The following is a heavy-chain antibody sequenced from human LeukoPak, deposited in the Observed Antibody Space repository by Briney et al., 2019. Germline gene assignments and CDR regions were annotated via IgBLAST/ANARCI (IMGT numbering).Heavy chain of an antibody. CDR3: ARAGSGSYYLSYYYMDV. J-gene: IGHJ6*03. D-gene: IGHD3-10*01. CDR2: IYHSGST. Sequence: SETLSLTCAVSGYSISSGYYWGWIRQPPGKGLEWIGSIYHSGSTYYNRSFKSRVTISVDTSKNQFSLKLSSVTAADTAVYYCARAGSGSYYLSYYYMDVWGKGTTVTVSS. V-gene: IGHV4-38-2*01. CDR1: GYSISSGYY.